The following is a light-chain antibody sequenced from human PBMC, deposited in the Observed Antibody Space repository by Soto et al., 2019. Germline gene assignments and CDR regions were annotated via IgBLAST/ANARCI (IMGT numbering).Light chain of an antibody. CDR1: SGHSSYA. Sequence: QLVLTQSPSASASLGDSVKLTCTLSSGHSSYAIAWHQQQPEKGPRYLMKLNSDGSHSKGDGIPDRFSGSSSGAERYLTISGRQSEDEADYYCQTWGTGTRGVFGGGTKLTVL. CDR3: QTWGTGTRGV. J-gene: IGLJ3*02. V-gene: IGLV4-69*01. CDR2: LNSDGSH.